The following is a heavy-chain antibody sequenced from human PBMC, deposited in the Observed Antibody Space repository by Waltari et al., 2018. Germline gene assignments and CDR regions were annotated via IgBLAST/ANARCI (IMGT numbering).Heavy chain of an antibody. CDR1: GGTFSSYA. CDR3: AGKPHSSGYYYYYGMDV. J-gene: IGHJ6*02. Sequence: QVQLVQSGAEVKKPGSSVKVSCKASGGTFSSYAISWVRPAPGQGLEWMGRIIPILGIANYAQKFQGRVTITADKSTSTAYMELSSLRSEDTAVYYCAGKPHSSGYYYYYGMDVWGQGTTVTVSS. D-gene: IGHD6-19*01. V-gene: IGHV1-69*04. CDR2: IIPILGIA.